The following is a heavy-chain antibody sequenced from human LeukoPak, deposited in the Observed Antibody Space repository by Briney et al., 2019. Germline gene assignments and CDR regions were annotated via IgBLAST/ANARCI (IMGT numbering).Heavy chain of an antibody. D-gene: IGHD2-15*01. J-gene: IGHJ6*03. V-gene: IGHV1-8*01. CDR1: GYSFTNYD. CDR3: ARRNRILDYMDV. Sequence: GASVKVSCKASGYSFTNYDINWVRQASGQGLEWMGWMNPNSGKTGYAQQFQGRVNITTNTSISTAYLELSSLRSEDTAVYHCARRNRILDYMDVWGIGTTVTVSS. CDR2: MNPNSGKT.